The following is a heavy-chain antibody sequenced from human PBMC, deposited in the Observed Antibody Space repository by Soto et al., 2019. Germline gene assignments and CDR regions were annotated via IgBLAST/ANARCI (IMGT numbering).Heavy chain of an antibody. CDR2: INAGNGNT. CDR1: GYTFTSYA. CDR3: ARDRHITMIVVANWFDP. D-gene: IGHD3-22*01. Sequence: ASVKVSCKASGYTFTSYAMHWVRQAPGQRLEWMGWINAGNGNTKYSQKFQGRVTITRDTSASTAYMELSSLRSEDTAVYYCARDRHITMIVVANWFDPWGQGTLVTVS. J-gene: IGHJ5*02. V-gene: IGHV1-3*01.